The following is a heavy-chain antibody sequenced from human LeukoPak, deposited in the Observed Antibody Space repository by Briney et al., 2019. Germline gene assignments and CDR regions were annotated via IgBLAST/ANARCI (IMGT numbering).Heavy chain of an antibody. J-gene: IGHJ6*02. CDR1: GYTFTGYY. CDR2: INPDSGGT. D-gene: IGHD2-15*01. V-gene: IGHV1-2*02. CDR3: ASYCSGGSCTYYYYGMDV. Sequence: ASVKVSCKASGYTFTGYYMHWVRQAPGQGLEWMGWINPDSGGTNYGEKFQGRVTMTRNTSISTAYMELSSLRSEDTAVYYCASYCSGGSCTYYYYGMDVWGQGTTVTVSS.